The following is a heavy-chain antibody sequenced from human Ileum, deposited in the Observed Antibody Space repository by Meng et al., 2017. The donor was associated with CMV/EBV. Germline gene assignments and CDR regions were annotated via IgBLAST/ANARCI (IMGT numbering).Heavy chain of an antibody. J-gene: IGHJ4*02. V-gene: IGHV4-34*01. Sequence: SFSGYYWTWIRQPPGKGLEWIGEINHSGSTNYIPSLKSRVTISVDTSKNQFSLKLSSVTAADTAVYHCAAGRDRGYCSSSSCYHFDSWGQGTLVTVSS. CDR2: INHSGST. D-gene: IGHD2-2*01. CDR1: SFSGYY. CDR3: AAGRDRGYCSSSSCYHFDS.